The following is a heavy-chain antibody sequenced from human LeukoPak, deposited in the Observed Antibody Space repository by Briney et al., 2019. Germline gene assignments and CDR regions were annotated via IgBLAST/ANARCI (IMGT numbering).Heavy chain of an antibody. CDR1: GFTFSSYS. Sequence: GGSLRLSCAASGFTFSSYSMNWVRQAPGKGLEWVSSISSSSSYIYYADSVKGRFTISRDNAKNSLYLQMNSLRAEDTAVYYCARDSPPGTYFDYWGQGTLVTVSS. J-gene: IGHJ4*02. CDR3: ARDSPPGTYFDY. V-gene: IGHV3-21*01. D-gene: IGHD1/OR15-1a*01. CDR2: ISSSSSYI.